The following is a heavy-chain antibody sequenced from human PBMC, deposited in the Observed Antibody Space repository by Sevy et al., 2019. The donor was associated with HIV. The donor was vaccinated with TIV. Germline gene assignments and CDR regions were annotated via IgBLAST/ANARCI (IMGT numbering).Heavy chain of an antibody. CDR2: ISGSGGST. J-gene: IGHJ6*02. Sequence: GGSLRLSCAASGFTFSSYAMSWVRQAPGKGLEWVSAISGSGGSTYYADSVKGRFTISRDNSKNTLYLQMNSLRAEDTAVYYCAKDRPRVGYYYYGMDVWGQGTTVTVSS. D-gene: IGHD1-26*01. CDR3: AKDRPRVGYYYYGMDV. CDR1: GFTFSSYA. V-gene: IGHV3-23*01.